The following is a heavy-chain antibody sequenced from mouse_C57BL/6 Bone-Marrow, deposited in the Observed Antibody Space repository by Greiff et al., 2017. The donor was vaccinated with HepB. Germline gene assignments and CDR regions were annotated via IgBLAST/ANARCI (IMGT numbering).Heavy chain of an antibody. Sequence: VMLVESGPGLVQPSQSLSITCTVSGFSLTSYGVHWVRQSPGKGLEWLGVIWRGGSTDYNAAFMSRLSITKDNSKSQVFFKMNSLQADDTAIYYCAKMYYYGSSLFAYWGQGTLVTVSA. CDR2: IWRGGST. CDR1: GFSLTSYG. V-gene: IGHV2-5*01. J-gene: IGHJ3*01. CDR3: AKMYYYGSSLFAY. D-gene: IGHD1-1*01.